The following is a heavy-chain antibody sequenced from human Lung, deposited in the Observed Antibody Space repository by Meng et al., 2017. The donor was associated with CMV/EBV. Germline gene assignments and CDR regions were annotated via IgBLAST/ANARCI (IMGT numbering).Heavy chain of an antibody. D-gene: IGHD1-26*01. J-gene: IGHJ6*02. CDR1: GGTFSTQF. Sequence: SVKVSCKASGGTFSTQFISWVRQAPGQGLEWMGRMIPVYGTADYAPKFQGRVTISTTESRSAVYMDVYRLRSEDTAVYFCARSKVGPSGGRFLGMDLWGQGTTVTVSS. V-gene: IGHV1-69*05. CDR2: MIPVYGTA. CDR3: ARSKVGPSGGRFLGMDL.